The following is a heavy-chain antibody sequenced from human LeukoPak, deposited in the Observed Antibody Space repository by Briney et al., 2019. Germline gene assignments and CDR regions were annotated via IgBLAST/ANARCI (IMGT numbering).Heavy chain of an antibody. D-gene: IGHD6-19*01. Sequence: GASVKVSCKASGYTFINYGISWVRQAPGQGLEWMGWISAYNGNTNYAQKLQGRVTMTTDTSTRTAYMELRSLRSDDTAVYYCARDSIGSGWTPWGQGTLVTVSS. CDR1: GYTFINYG. CDR3: ARDSIGSGWTP. CDR2: ISAYNGNT. J-gene: IGHJ5*02. V-gene: IGHV1-18*01.